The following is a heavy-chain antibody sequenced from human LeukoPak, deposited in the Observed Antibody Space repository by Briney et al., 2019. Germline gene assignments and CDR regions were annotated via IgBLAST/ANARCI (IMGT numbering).Heavy chain of an antibody. CDR2: FVPEDGET. D-gene: IGHD3-10*01. CDR3: ATLPRGHLFDS. Sequence: ASVKVSCKLSEDTLTELSMHWVRQSPGKGLEWMGGFVPEDGETIYAQIFQGRVTMTEDTSTDTAYMELSSLRSDDTAVYFCATLPRGHLFDSWGQGTLVTVSS. CDR1: EDTLTELS. V-gene: IGHV1-24*01. J-gene: IGHJ4*02.